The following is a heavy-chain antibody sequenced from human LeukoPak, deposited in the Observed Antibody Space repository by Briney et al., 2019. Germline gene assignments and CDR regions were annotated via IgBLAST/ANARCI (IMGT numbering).Heavy chain of an antibody. D-gene: IGHD5-24*01. CDR3: ASLIRGDGYPYYFDY. Sequence: GESLKISCKGSGYSFTSYWIGWVRQMPGKGLEWMGIIYPGDSDTRYSPSFQGQVTISADKSISTAYLQWSSLKASDTAMYYCASLIRGDGYPYYFDYWGQGTLVTVPS. CDR1: GYSFTSYW. CDR2: IYPGDSDT. V-gene: IGHV5-51*01. J-gene: IGHJ4*02.